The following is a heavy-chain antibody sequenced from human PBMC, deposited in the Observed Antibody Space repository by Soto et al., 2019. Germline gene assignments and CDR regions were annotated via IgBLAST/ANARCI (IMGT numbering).Heavy chain of an antibody. CDR1: GDTFSSYG. Sequence: QVQLVQSGGEVKKPGASVKVSCKASGDTFSSYGISWVRQAPGQGLEWMGWINTYNGDTNYAEKFQGRVTMTTDISTSSAYMELRSLRSDDTAMYYCVRIPLPYNWFDPWGQGTLVTVSS. D-gene: IGHD2-21*01. V-gene: IGHV1-18*04. J-gene: IGHJ5*02. CDR2: INTYNGDT. CDR3: VRIPLPYNWFDP.